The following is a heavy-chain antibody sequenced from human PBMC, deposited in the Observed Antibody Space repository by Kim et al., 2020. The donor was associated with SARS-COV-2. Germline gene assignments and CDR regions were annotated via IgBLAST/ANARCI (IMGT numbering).Heavy chain of an antibody. CDR1: GFIFSSHW. CDR2: IKQDGSEK. V-gene: IGHV3-7*01. Sequence: GSLRLSCAASGFIFSSHWMCWVRQAPGRGLEWVASIKQDGSEKHYVDSVEGRFTISRDNAKNSLYLQMNSLRAEDTAVYYCARDRESSSWYDGWGQGTLVTVSS. J-gene: IGHJ4*02. CDR3: ARDRESSSWYDG. D-gene: IGHD6-13*01.